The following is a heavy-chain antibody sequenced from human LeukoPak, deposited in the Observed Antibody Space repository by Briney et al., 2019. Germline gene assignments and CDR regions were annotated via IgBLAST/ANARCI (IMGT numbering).Heavy chain of an antibody. J-gene: IGHJ4*02. V-gene: IGHV4-61*01. D-gene: IGHD3-22*01. CDR3: ARDARESYYDSSGYYY. Sequence: SETLSLTCTVSGGSVSSGSYYWSWIRQPPGKGLEWIGYIYYSGSTNYNPSLKSRVTISVDTSKDQFSLKLSSVTAADTAVYYCARDARESYYDSSGYYYWGQGTLVTVSS. CDR2: IYYSGST. CDR1: GGSVSSGSYY.